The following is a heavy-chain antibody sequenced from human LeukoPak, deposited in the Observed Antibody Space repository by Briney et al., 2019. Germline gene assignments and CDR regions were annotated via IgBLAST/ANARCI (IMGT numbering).Heavy chain of an antibody. V-gene: IGHV4-59*01. CDR1: GGSISSYY. CDR3: ARDSNYYDSSGPDFDY. CDR2: IYYSGST. J-gene: IGHJ4*02. Sequence: SETLSLTCTVSGGSISSYYWSWIRQPPGKGLEWIGYIYYSGSTNYNPSLKSRVTISVDTSKKQFSLKLSSVTAADTAVYYCARDSNYYDSSGPDFDYWGQGTLVTVSS. D-gene: IGHD3-22*01.